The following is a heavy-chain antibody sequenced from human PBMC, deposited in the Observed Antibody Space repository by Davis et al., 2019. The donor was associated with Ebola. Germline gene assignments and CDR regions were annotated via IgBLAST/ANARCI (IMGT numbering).Heavy chain of an antibody. CDR1: GFTFSSYW. Sequence: GESLKISCAASGFTFSSYWMSWVRQAPGKGLEWVSSISSDSDYIYYADSAKGRFTISRDNAKNSLYLQMDSLRAEDTAVYYCARDLNLGYSSDWYRPSYWYFDLWGRGTLVTVSS. V-gene: IGHV3-21*01. CDR2: ISSDSDYI. D-gene: IGHD6-13*01. J-gene: IGHJ2*01. CDR3: ARDLNLGYSSDWYRPSYWYFDL.